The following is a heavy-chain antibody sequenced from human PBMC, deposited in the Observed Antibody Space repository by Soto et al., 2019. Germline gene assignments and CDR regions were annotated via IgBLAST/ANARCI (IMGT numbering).Heavy chain of an antibody. CDR2: INHSGST. CDR3: ARGVGATGSYYYGMDV. V-gene: IGHV4-34*01. J-gene: IGHJ6*02. Sequence: SETLSLTCAVYGGSFSGYYWSWIRQPPGKGLEWIGEINHSGSTNYNPSLKSRVTISVDTSKNQFSLKLSSVTAADTAVYYCARGVGATGSYYYGMDVWGQGTTVTVSS. D-gene: IGHD1-26*01. CDR1: GGSFSGYY.